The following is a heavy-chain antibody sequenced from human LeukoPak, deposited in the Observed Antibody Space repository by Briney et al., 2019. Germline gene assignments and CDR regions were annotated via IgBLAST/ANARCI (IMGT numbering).Heavy chain of an antibody. CDR3: SRGRADGYSGYDFGDY. CDR2: INPNSGGT. D-gene: IGHD5-12*01. J-gene: IGHJ4*02. CDR1: GYTFTGYY. Sequence: GASVKVSCKASGYTFTGYYMHWARQAPGQGLEWMGWINPNSGGTDYAQKFQGRVTMARDTSISTAYMELSSLTPDDTAVYYCSRGRADGYSGYDFGDYWGQGTLVTVSS. V-gene: IGHV1-2*02.